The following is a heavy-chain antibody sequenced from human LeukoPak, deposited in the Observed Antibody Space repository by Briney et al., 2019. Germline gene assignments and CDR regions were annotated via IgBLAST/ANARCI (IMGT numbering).Heavy chain of an antibody. V-gene: IGHV3-23*01. D-gene: IGHD6-19*01. CDR3: ARSTYSSGWDAGY. CDR2: ISDSGGST. J-gene: IGHJ4*02. Sequence: GGSLRLSCAASGFTFSTYDMTWVRQAPGKGLEWVSTISDSGGSTSYADSVKGRFTISRDNSKNTLYLQMNSLRAEDTAVYYCARSTYSSGWDAGYWGQGTLVTVSS. CDR1: GFTFSTYD.